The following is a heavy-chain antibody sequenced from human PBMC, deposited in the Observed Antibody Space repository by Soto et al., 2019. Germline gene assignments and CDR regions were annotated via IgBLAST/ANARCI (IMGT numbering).Heavy chain of an antibody. Sequence: SETLSLTCTVSGGSISSGGYYWSWIRQHPGKGLEWIGYIYYSGSTYYNPSLKSRVTTSVDTSKNQFSLKLSSVTAADTAVYYCARTVLDTAMVEDYWGQGTLVTVSS. CDR3: ARTVLDTAMVEDY. D-gene: IGHD5-18*01. J-gene: IGHJ4*02. CDR2: IYYSGST. V-gene: IGHV4-31*03. CDR1: GGSISSGGYY.